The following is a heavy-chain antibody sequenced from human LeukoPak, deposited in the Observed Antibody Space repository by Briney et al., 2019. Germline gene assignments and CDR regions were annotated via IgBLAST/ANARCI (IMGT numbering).Heavy chain of an antibody. J-gene: IGHJ4*01. Sequence: SETLTLTCAVYGGSFSGYYWSWIRQPPGKGLEWIGEINHSGSTNYNPSLKSRVTISVDTSKNQFSLKLSSVTAADTAVYYCARGRRLIYYYDSSGSFDYWGHGNLVSVSS. D-gene: IGHD3-22*01. CDR1: GGSFSGYY. CDR2: INHSGST. CDR3: ARGRRLIYYYDSSGSFDY. V-gene: IGHV4-34*01.